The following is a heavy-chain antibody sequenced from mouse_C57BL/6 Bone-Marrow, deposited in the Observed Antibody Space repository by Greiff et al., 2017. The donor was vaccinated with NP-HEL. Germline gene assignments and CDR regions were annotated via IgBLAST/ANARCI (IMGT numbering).Heavy chain of an antibody. Sequence: EVKVEESGGGLVQPGGSMKLSCAASGFTFSDAWMDWVRQSPEKGLEWVAEIRNKANNHATYYAESVKGRFTISRDDSKSSVYLQMNSLRAEDTGIYYCTGLITTVTGFAYWGQGTLVTVSA. V-gene: IGHV6-6*01. CDR1: GFTFSDAW. CDR2: IRNKANNHAT. J-gene: IGHJ3*01. CDR3: TGLITTVTGFAY. D-gene: IGHD1-1*01.